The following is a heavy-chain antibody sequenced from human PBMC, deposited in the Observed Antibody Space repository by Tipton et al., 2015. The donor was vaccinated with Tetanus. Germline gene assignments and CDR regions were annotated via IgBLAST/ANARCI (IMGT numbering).Heavy chain of an antibody. D-gene: IGHD3-22*01. V-gene: IGHV1-69*06. Sequence: QSGAEVKKPGSSVKVSCETSGGSFSTYITSWVRQAPGQGLEWMGGIIPIFGTITYAQKFKGRVTITADKSTNTAYMELSSLTSEDTAVYYCARSRGGTRVYYAIAFWGQGTLVTVSS. CDR2: IIPIFGTI. CDR3: ARSRGGTRVYYAIAF. J-gene: IGHJ4*02. CDR1: GGSFSTYI.